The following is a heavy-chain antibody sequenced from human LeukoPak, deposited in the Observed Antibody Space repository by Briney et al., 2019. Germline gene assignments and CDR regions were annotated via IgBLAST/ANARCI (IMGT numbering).Heavy chain of an antibody. J-gene: IGHJ6*03. Sequence: SVKVSCKASGGTFSSYAISWVRQAPGQGLEWMGGIIPIFGTANYAQKFQGRVTITADESTSTAYMELSSLRSEDTAVYYCARDAFTMVRGVIGPSWYYYYMDVWGKGITVTISS. CDR2: IIPIFGTA. CDR3: ARDAFTMVRGVIGPSWYYYYMDV. V-gene: IGHV1-69*13. D-gene: IGHD3-10*01. CDR1: GGTFSSYA.